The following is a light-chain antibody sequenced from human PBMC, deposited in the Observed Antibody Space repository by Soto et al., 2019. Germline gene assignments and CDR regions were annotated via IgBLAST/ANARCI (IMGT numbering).Light chain of an antibody. CDR1: QSISSW. J-gene: IGKJ1*01. Sequence: DIPMTQSPSTLSASVGDRVTITCRASQSISSWLAWYQQKSGKAPKLPIYDASSLESGVPSRFSGSGSGTEFTLTISSLQPDDFATYYCQHYNSYSEAFGQGTKVDI. CDR3: QHYNSYSEA. V-gene: IGKV1-5*01. CDR2: DAS.